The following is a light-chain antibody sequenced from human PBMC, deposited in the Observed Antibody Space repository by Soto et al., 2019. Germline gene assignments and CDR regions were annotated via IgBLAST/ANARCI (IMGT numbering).Light chain of an antibody. CDR1: SSDVGGYNY. CDR3: SSYTDVNLYV. J-gene: IGLJ1*01. Sequence: QSALTQPASVSGSPGQSISISCTGTSSDVGGYNYVSWYQHQPGKAPKLVIFDVSGRPSGISNRFSGSKSGNTASLTISGLRPDDEADYYCSSYTDVNLYVFGTGTKVTVL. CDR2: DVS. V-gene: IGLV2-14*03.